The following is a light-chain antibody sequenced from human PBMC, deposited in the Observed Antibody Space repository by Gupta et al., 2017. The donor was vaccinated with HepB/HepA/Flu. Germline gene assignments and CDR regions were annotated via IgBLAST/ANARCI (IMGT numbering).Light chain of an antibody. CDR3: SSDTSSNLVV. Sequence: QSPLTQPAAVTGTPGQWITIACTGTSSDSWYYNYVSWYQQHPGKAPILIIYDVSKRPSGVSNRFSGSKSGNTASLTISGLQAEDEADYYCSSDTSSNLVVFGGGTKLTVL. CDR1: SSDSWYYNY. CDR2: DVS. J-gene: IGLJ3*02. V-gene: IGLV2-14*01.